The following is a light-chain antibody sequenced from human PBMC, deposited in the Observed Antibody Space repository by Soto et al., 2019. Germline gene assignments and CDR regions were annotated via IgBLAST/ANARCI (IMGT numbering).Light chain of an antibody. CDR2: GNS. CDR3: QSYDSSLSGSI. Sequence: QSVLTQPPSVSGAPGQRVTISCTGSSSNIGAGYDVHWYQQLPGTVPRLLIYGNSNRPSGVPDRFSGSKSATSASLAITGLQAEDEADYYCQSYDSSLSGSIFGGGPQLTVL. V-gene: IGLV1-40*01. J-gene: IGLJ2*01. CDR1: SSNIGAGYD.